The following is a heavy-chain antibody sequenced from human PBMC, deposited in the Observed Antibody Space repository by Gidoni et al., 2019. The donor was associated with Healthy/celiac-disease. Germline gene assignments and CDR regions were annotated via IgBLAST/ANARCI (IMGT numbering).Heavy chain of an antibody. D-gene: IGHD3-3*01. V-gene: IGHV1-24*01. J-gene: IGHJ6*02. CDR1: GYTITEFS. Sequence: QVQLVQSGAEVKKPGASVKVSCKVSGYTITEFSMHWGRRAPGTGLEWRGGFDPEDGETIYAQKFQGRVTMTEDTSTDTAYMELSSLRSEDTAVYYCATRTYYDFEDGMDVWGQGTTVTVSS. CDR3: ATRTYYDFEDGMDV. CDR2: FDPEDGET.